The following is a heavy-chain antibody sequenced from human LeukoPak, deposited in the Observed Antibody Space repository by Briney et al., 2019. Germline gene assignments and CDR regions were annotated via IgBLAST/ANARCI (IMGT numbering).Heavy chain of an antibody. CDR2: ICYSGST. CDR3: AREPYSSSPSVEYFDL. V-gene: IGHV4-30-4*08. J-gene: IGHJ2*01. CDR1: GGSINSGDYY. D-gene: IGHD6-6*01. Sequence: SETLSLTCTVSGGSINSGDYYWSWIRQPPGKGLEWIGYICYSGSTYYNPSLKSRVTISVDTSKNQFSLKLSSVTAADTAVYYCAREPYSSSPSVEYFDLWGRGTLVTVSS.